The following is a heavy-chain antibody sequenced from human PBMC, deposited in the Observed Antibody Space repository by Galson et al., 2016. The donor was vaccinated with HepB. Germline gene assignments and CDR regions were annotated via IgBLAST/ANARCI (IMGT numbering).Heavy chain of an antibody. D-gene: IGHD5-12*01. Sequence: CAISGDSVSRNTAAWNWIRQSPSRGLEWLGRTYYRSRWSSDYAVSMKSRITINADTSMNQFSLQLNSVTPEDTAVYCCASGTGAYVQWGQGTLVTVSS. CDR2: TYYRSRWSS. J-gene: IGHJ4*02. V-gene: IGHV6-1*01. CDR1: GDSVSRNTAA. CDR3: ASGTGAYVQ.